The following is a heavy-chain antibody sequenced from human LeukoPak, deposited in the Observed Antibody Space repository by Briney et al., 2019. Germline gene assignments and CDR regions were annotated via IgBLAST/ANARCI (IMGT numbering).Heavy chain of an antibody. V-gene: IGHV3-33*01. Sequence: PGRSLRLSCAASGFTFSTYVMHWVRQAPGKGLDWVAIIWHDGTNKYYADSVKGRFTISRDNSKNSLYLQMNSLRAEDTAVYYCASGIQWLLQPWGAFDIWGQGTMVTVSS. J-gene: IGHJ3*02. CDR3: ASGIQWLLQPWGAFDI. CDR1: GFTFSTYV. CDR2: IWHDGTNK. D-gene: IGHD6-19*01.